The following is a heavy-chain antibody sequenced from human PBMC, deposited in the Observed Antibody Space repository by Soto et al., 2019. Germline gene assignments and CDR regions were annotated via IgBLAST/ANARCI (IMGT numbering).Heavy chain of an antibody. CDR3: ARGWNDFPH. CDR2: IIPQFGTA. V-gene: IGHV1-69*01. CDR1: GGTFSSYV. D-gene: IGHD1-1*01. J-gene: IGHJ1*01. Sequence: QVQLVQSGAEVKKPGSSVKVSCTASGGTFSSYVISWLRQAPGQGLECMGGIIPQFGTANYAQKFQGRVTFSADESTTTAYMELRRLRSEVSAVYFCARGWNDFPHWGQGTLVTVSS.